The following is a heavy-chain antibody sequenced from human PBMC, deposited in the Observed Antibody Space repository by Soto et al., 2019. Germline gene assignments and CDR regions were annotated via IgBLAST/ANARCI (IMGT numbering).Heavy chain of an antibody. V-gene: IGHV3-23*01. CDR2: ISGSGGNT. J-gene: IGHJ4*02. Sequence: GGSLRLSCAASGFTFSNYAMSWVRRAPGKGLEWVSGISGSGGNTYYADSVKGRFTISRDNSKNTLYLQMNSLRAEDTAVYFCAKKRSTSCYGASDYWGQGTLVTVSS. D-gene: IGHD2-2*01. CDR3: AKKRSTSCYGASDY. CDR1: GFTFSNYA.